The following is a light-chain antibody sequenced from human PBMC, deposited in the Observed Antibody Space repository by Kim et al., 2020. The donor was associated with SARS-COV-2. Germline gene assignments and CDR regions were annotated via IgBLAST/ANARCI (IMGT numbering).Light chain of an antibody. CDR3: QSYDRSLSGSV. Sequence: QGVTNSGPGSSASIGAGNDVHGYQKQPGKAPKRLIYDNNNRPSGVPDRFSGSRSGTSASLAITGLQAEDEADYYCQSYDRSLSGSVFGGGTQLTVL. CDR2: DNN. CDR1: SASIGAGND. V-gene: IGLV1-40*01. J-gene: IGLJ3*02.